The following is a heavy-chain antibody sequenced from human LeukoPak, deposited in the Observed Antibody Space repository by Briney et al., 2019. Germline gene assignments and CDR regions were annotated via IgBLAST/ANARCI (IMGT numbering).Heavy chain of an antibody. Sequence: GESLKISCKGSGYSFTSYWIGWVRQAPGQGLEWMGWISAYNGNTNYAQKLQGRVTMTTDTSTSTAYMELRSLRSDDTAVYYCAIGQWLAPVWGQGTLVTVSS. CDR1: GYSFTSYW. V-gene: IGHV1-18*04. CDR2: ISAYNGNT. J-gene: IGHJ4*02. D-gene: IGHD6-19*01. CDR3: AIGQWLAPV.